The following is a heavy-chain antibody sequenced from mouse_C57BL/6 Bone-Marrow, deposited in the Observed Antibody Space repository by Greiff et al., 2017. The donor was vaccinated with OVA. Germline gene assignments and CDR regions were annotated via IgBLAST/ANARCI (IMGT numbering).Heavy chain of an antibody. D-gene: IGHD3-2*02. CDR3: ARGTQATGMDY. CDR1: GYTFTSYG. J-gene: IGHJ4*01. Sequence: QVQLQQSGAELARPGASVKLSCKASGYTFTSYGISWVKQRTGQGLEWIGEIYPRSGNTYYNEKFKGKATLTADKSSSTAYMELRSLTSEDSAVYFCARGTQATGMDYWGQGTSVTVSS. V-gene: IGHV1-81*01. CDR2: IYPRSGNT.